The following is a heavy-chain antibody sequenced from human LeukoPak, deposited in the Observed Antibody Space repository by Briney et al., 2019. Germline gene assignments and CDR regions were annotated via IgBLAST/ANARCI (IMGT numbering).Heavy chain of an antibody. Sequence: SETLSLTCAVSGHSISSGYYWGWIRQPPGKGLEWIGSIYHSGSTYYNPSLKSRVTISVDTSKNQFSLKLSSVTAADTAVYYCARDCSSTSCLPVDYWGQGTLVTVSS. CDR3: ARDCSSTSCLPVDY. D-gene: IGHD2-2*01. V-gene: IGHV4-38-2*02. CDR1: GHSISSGYY. J-gene: IGHJ4*02. CDR2: IYHSGST.